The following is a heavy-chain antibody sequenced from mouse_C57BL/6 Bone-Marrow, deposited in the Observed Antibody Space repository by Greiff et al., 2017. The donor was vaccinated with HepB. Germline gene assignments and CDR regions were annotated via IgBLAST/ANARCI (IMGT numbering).Heavy chain of an antibody. V-gene: IGHV3-6*01. Sequence: EVQRVESGPGLVKPSQSLSLTCSVTGYSITSGYYWNWIRQFPGNKLEWMGYISYDGSNNYNPSLKNRISITRDTSKNQFFLKLNSVTTEDTATYYCARAGVLRYAMDYWGQGTSVTVSS. CDR2: ISYDGSN. D-gene: IGHD1-1*01. CDR1: GYSITSGYY. J-gene: IGHJ4*01. CDR3: ARAGVLRYAMDY.